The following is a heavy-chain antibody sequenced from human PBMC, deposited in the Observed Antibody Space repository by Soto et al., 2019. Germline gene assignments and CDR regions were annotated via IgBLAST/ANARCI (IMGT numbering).Heavy chain of an antibody. CDR2: ISYDGSNK. V-gene: IGHV3-30-3*01. Sequence: QVQLVESGGGVVQPGRSLRLSCATSGFTFNTFAMHWVRQAPGKGLEWLAVISYDGSNKYYADSVKGRFTISRDNSKNTLYLQMNSLRAEDTAVYYCARELDTAMAADYWGQGTLVTVSS. CDR3: ARELDTAMAADY. CDR1: GFTFNTFA. D-gene: IGHD5-18*01. J-gene: IGHJ4*02.